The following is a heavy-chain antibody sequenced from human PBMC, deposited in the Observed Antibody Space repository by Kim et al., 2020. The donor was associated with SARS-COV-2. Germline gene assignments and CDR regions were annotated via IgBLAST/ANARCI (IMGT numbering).Heavy chain of an antibody. Sequence: GGSLRLSCAASGFTFSSYAMSWVRQAPGKGLEWVSAISGSGGSTYYADSVKGRFTISRDNAKNTLYLQMNSLRAEDTAVYYCATLGINTVTTSFFDYWGQGTLVTVSS. CDR1: GFTFSSYA. J-gene: IGHJ4*02. D-gene: IGHD4-4*01. CDR2: ISGSGGST. V-gene: IGHV3-23*01. CDR3: ATLGINTVTTSFFDY.